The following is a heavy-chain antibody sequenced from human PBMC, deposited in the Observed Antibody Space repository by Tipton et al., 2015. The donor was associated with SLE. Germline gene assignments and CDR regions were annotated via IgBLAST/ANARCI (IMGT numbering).Heavy chain of an antibody. Sequence: TLSLTCTVSGGSISSYYWSWIRQPPGKGLEWIGYIYSSGIPYYNPSLKSRVTISVDTSKNHFSLKLSPVTAADTAVYYCARRDGYNGDDAFDLWGEGTMVIVSS. CDR3: ARRDGYNGDDAFDL. V-gene: IGHV4-59*07. CDR2: IYSSGIP. CDR1: GGSISSYY. D-gene: IGHD5-24*01. J-gene: IGHJ3*01.